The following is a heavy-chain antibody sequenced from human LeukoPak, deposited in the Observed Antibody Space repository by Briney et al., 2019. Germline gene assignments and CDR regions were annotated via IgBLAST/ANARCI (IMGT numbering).Heavy chain of an antibody. D-gene: IGHD3-10*01. V-gene: IGHV3-11*01. CDR3: ARDALGSYDY. J-gene: IGHJ4*02. CDR1: GFAFSDFY. CDR2: ISNSGSTL. Sequence: GGSLRLSCAASGFAFSDFYMFWIRQAPGKGLEWISSISNSGSTLYYADSVKGRFTISRDNDKNLLYLQMNSLRADDTAVYYCARDALGSYDYWGQGTLVTVSS.